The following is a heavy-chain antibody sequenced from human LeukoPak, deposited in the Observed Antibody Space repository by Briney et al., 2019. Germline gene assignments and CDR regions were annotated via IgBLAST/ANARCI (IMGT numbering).Heavy chain of an antibody. CDR2: ISYDGSNK. CDR3: AKGGIVVVITTLFDY. CDR1: GFTFSSYA. V-gene: IGHV3-30*04. D-gene: IGHD3-22*01. Sequence: GGSLRLSCAASGFTFSSYAMHWVRQAPGKGLEWVAVISYDGSNKYYADSVKGRFTISRDNSKNTLYLQMNSLRAEDTAVYYCAKGGIVVVITTLFDYWGQGTLVTVSS. J-gene: IGHJ4*02.